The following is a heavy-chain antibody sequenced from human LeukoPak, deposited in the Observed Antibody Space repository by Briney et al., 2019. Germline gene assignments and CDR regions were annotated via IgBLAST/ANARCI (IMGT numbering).Heavy chain of an antibody. Sequence: GGSLRLSCTASGFTFSSHWWTWVRQAPGKGLGWVANINRDGSEKYHVDSVKGRFTISRDNAQNSLYLQMNSLRAEDTAVYYCTRGVYSIDYWGQGTLVTVSS. J-gene: IGHJ4*02. CDR3: TRGVYSIDY. CDR2: INRDGSEK. V-gene: IGHV3-7*01. CDR1: GFTFSSHW. D-gene: IGHD6-13*01.